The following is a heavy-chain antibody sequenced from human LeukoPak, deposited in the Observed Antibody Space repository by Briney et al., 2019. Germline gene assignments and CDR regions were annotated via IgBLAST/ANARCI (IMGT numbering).Heavy chain of an antibody. Sequence: GSLKLSCAAPGFPFSSHSIDWVRQAPGEGLEWVSSINYSSSYIYYADSVKGRFTISRDNAKNSLYLQMNSLRAEDTAVYYCARDAIGDYDILTGYGDYWGQGTLVTVSS. J-gene: IGHJ4*02. CDR1: GFPFSSHS. CDR3: ARDAIGDYDILTGYGDY. V-gene: IGHV3-21*01. CDR2: INYSSSYI. D-gene: IGHD3-9*01.